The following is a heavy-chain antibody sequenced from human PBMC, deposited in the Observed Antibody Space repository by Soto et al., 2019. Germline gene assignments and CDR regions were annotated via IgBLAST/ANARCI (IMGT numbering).Heavy chain of an antibody. J-gene: IGHJ6*02. Sequence: AETLSLTCAVSGGSISNNNWWSVVRQPPGKGLEWIAERDHSGSINYNPALKSRIAISTDKSENQFSLRLTSVTVADTAVYFCARARTDGEGFGYYYGMDVWGQGTPVTVSS. CDR3: ARARTDGEGFGYYYGMDV. CDR2: RDHSGSI. CDR1: GGSISNNNW. V-gene: IGHV4-4*01. D-gene: IGHD3-10*01.